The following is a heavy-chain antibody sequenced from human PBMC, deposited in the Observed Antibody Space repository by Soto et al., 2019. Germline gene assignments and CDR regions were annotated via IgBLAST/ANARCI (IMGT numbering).Heavy chain of an antibody. V-gene: IGHV4-31*02. Sequence: PSETLSLTCTVSGGSISSGGYYWSWIRQHPGKGLEWIGYIYYSGSTYYNPSLKSRVTISVDTSKNQFSLKLSSVTAADTAVYYCARGEGPYDTLTGYTFDYWGQGTLVTVSS. D-gene: IGHD3-9*01. CDR2: IYYSGST. CDR1: GGSISSGGYY. CDR3: ARGEGPYDTLTGYTFDY. J-gene: IGHJ4*02.